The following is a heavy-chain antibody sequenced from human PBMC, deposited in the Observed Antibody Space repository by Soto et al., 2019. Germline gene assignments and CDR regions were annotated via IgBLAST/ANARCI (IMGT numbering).Heavy chain of an antibody. CDR3: ARDKGRGDTYYSYGMDF. CDR2: IIPIFGTA. V-gene: IGHV1-69*13. J-gene: IGHJ6*02. D-gene: IGHD3-16*01. CDR1: GGTFSSYA. Sequence: SVKVSCKASGGTFSSYASSWVRQAPGQGLEWMAGIIPIFGTAKYAQKFQGRVKITADEATRTAYRELSSLRSEDTAVYYCARDKGRGDTYYSYGMDFWGRVTTFTVCS.